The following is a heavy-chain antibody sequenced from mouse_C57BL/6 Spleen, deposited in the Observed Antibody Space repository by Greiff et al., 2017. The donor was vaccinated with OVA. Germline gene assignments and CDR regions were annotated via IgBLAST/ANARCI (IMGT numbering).Heavy chain of an antibody. D-gene: IGHD2-12*01. CDR2: INPNSGST. J-gene: IGHJ4*01. CDR1: GYTFTSYW. V-gene: IGHV1-64*01. CDR3: ASRIAGYYYAMDY. Sequence: QVQLQQPGAELVKPGASVKLSCKASGYTFTSYWMHWVKQRPGQGLEWIGMINPNSGSTNYNEKFKSKATLTVDKSSSTAYMQLCMRTSEDSSVDYCASRIAGYYYAMDYWGQGTSVTVSS.